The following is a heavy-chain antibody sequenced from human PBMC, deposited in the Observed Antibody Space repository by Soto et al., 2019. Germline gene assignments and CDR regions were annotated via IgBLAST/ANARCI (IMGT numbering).Heavy chain of an antibody. Sequence: GGSLRLSCAASGFTFSSYWMHWVRQAPGKGLVWVSRINSDGSSTSYADSVKGRFTISRDNAKNTLYLQMSSLRAEDTAVYYCASSGYGDWSFFDYWGQGTLVTVSS. CDR3: ASSGYGDWSFFDY. J-gene: IGHJ4*02. D-gene: IGHD4-17*01. V-gene: IGHV3-74*01. CDR1: GFTFSSYW. CDR2: INSDGSST.